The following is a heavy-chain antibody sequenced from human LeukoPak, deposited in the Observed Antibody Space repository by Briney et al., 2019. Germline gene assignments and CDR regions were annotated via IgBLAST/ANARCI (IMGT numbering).Heavy chain of an antibody. CDR1: GYTFTTYD. CDR3: ARGPTYYDSSWGYFDL. D-gene: IGHD3-22*01. V-gene: IGHV1-8*01. CDR2: MNPNIGNT. J-gene: IGHJ2*01. Sequence: ASVNVSCLASGYTFTTYDINWVRQATGQGLEWLGWMNPNIGNTGYSQNFQGRVTMTRNTSINTAYMELTSLRSEDTAVYYCARGPTYYDSSWGYFDLWGRGTLVTVSS.